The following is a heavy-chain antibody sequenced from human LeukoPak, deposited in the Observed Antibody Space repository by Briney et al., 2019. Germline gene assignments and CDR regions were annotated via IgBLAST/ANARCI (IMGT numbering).Heavy chain of an antibody. V-gene: IGHV3-74*01. J-gene: IGHJ4*02. CDR2: INSDGINT. CDR3: AKDSPYAYYGSGSYWDY. CDR1: GFTFSNYW. Sequence: GGSLRLSCAASGFTFSNYWMHWVRQAPGKGLVWVSRINSDGINTSYADSVKGRFTISRDNAKNTLNLQMNSLRAEDTAVYYCAKDSPYAYYGSGSYWDYWGQGTLVTVSS. D-gene: IGHD3-10*01.